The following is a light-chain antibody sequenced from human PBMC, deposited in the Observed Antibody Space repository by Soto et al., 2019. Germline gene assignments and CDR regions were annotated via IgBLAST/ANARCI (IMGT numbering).Light chain of an antibody. V-gene: IGLV2-11*01. CDR1: SSDVGGYNY. J-gene: IGLJ1*01. CDR3: CSYAGSYTSYV. CDR2: DVS. Sequence: QSALTQPRSVSGSPGQSVTISCTRTSSDVGGYNYVSWYQQHPGKAPKLMIYDVSKRPSGVPDRFSGSKSGNTASLTISGLQAEDEADYYCCSYAGSYTSYVFGTGTNLTVL.